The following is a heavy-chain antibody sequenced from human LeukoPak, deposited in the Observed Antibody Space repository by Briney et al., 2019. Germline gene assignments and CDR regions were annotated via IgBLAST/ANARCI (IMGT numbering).Heavy chain of an antibody. CDR3: ARERYYGSGSPVFDY. D-gene: IGHD3-10*01. CDR1: GDSINSGGYF. CDR2: IYYSGST. J-gene: IGHJ4*02. Sequence: PSETLSLTCTVSGDSINSGGYFWCWIRQHPGKGLEWIGYIYYSGSTYYNPSLKSRVTISVDTSKNQFSLKLSSVTAADTAVYYCARERYYGSGSPVFDYWGQGTLVTVSS. V-gene: IGHV4-31*03.